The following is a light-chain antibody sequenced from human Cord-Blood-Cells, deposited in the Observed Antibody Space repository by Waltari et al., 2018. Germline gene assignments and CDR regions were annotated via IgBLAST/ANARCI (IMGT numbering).Light chain of an antibody. J-gene: IGKJ2*01. V-gene: IGKV3-11*01. CDR2: DAS. Sequence: EIVLTQSTATLSLSPGARPTLPCRASQSVSSYLAWYQQKPGQAPRLLIYDASNRATGIPARFSGSGSGTDFTLTISSLEPEDFAVYYCQQRSNWPPYTFGQGTKLEIK. CDR3: QQRSNWPPYT. CDR1: QSVSSY.